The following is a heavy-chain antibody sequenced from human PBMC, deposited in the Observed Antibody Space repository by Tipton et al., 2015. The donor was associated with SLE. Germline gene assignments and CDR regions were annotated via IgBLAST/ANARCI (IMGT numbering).Heavy chain of an antibody. CDR1: GGSISSSRYY. CDR3: AREDEYYFDY. Sequence: TLSLTCTVSGGSISSSRYYWVWIRQPPGKGLEWIGSIYYSGSTYYNPSPKSRVTISVDTSKNQFSLKLSSVTAADTAVYYCAREDEYYFDYWGQGTLVTVSA. CDR2: IYYSGST. V-gene: IGHV4-39*07. J-gene: IGHJ4*02. D-gene: IGHD5-24*01.